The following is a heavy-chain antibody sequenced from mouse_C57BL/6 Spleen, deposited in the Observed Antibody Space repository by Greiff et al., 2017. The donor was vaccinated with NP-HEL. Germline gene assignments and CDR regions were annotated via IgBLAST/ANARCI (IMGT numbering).Heavy chain of an antibody. CDR2: IDPETGGT. CDR3: TRWDYSNSFDV. CDR1: GYTFTDYE. J-gene: IGHJ1*03. D-gene: IGHD2-5*01. Sequence: QVQLKQSGAELVRPGASVTLSCKASGYTFTDYEMHWVKQTPVHGLEWIGAIDPETGGTAYNQKFKGKAILTADKSSSTAYMELRSLTSEDSAVYYCTRWDYSNSFDVWGTGTTVTVSS. V-gene: IGHV1-15*01.